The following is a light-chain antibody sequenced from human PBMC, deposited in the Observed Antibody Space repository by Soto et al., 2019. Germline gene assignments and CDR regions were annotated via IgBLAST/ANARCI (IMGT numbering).Light chain of an antibody. CDR3: QRRSNWPPVFT. V-gene: IGKV3-11*01. Sequence: EIVLTQSPATLSLSPGERATLSCRASQSVSSYLAWYQQKPVQAPRLLIYDASNRATGIPARFSGSGSGTDLPLTISSLEPEDFAVYYCQRRSNWPPVFTFGPGTRVDIK. J-gene: IGKJ3*01. CDR2: DAS. CDR1: QSVSSY.